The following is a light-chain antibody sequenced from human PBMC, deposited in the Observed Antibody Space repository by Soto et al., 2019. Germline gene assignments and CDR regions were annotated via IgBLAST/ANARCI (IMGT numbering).Light chain of an antibody. CDR1: QSVSSN. Sequence: EIVMTQSPATMSVSPGERAALSCRASQSVSSNFAWYQQKPGQAPRLLIYGASTRATGIPARFSGSGSRTDFTLTISSLQSEDFAVYYCQQYNNWPYTFGQWTKLEIK. V-gene: IGKV3-15*01. CDR3: QQYNNWPYT. CDR2: GAS. J-gene: IGKJ2*01.